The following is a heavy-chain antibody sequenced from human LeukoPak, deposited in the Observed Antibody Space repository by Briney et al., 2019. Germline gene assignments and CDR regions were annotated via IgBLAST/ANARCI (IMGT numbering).Heavy chain of an antibody. J-gene: IGHJ3*02. CDR3: ARAPRITMIVADAFDI. CDR2: IYYSGST. D-gene: IGHD3-22*01. V-gene: IGHV4-39*01. Sequence: PSETLSLTCTVSGGSISSSSYYWGWIRQPPGKGLAWIGSIYYSGSTYYNPSLKSRVTISVDTSKNQFSLKLSSVTAADTAVYYCARAPRITMIVADAFDIWGQGTMVTVSS. CDR1: GGSISSSSYY.